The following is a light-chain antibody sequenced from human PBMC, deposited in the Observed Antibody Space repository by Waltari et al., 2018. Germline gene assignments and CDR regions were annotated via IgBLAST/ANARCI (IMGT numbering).Light chain of an antibody. CDR2: DVT. Sequence: QSALTQPASVSGSPGQSITISCTGTSTDVGSYNYVSWYQQYPGKAPQLLIYDVTQRPSGISTRFSGSKSGNTASLTISGLQAEDEADYFCNSHSTTTPVVFGGGTKVTVL. V-gene: IGLV2-14*03. J-gene: IGLJ2*01. CDR1: STDVGSYNY. CDR3: NSHSTTTPVV.